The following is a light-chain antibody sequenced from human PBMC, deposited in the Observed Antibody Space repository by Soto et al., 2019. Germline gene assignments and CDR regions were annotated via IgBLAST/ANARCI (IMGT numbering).Light chain of an antibody. J-gene: IGKJ2*01. Sequence: DIQMTQSPSSVSASLGDRVTITCRASQHISTWLVWYQQKPGKAPQLLIYAASSLQTGVSSRFSGSGSGTDFTLTISSLQPEDSATYYCQQANSFPFTFGQGTRLEI. V-gene: IGKV1-12*01. CDR1: QHISTW. CDR3: QQANSFPFT. CDR2: AAS.